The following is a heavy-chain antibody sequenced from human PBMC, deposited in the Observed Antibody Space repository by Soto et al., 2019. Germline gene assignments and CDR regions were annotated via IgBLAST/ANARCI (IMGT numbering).Heavy chain of an antibody. D-gene: IGHD3-9*01. V-gene: IGHV4-59*08. CDR3: AIPGLDWGSLEY. J-gene: IGHJ4*02. Sequence: QVQLQESGPGLVKPSETLSLTCTVSGDSISSYYWTWIRQPPGKGLEWIAFIYYGGSTNYNPSLKSLVTISVDTTKNHFSLNLNSVTAADTAVYYCAIPGLDWGSLEYWCQGTRVTVSS. CDR2: IYYGGST. CDR1: GDSISSYY.